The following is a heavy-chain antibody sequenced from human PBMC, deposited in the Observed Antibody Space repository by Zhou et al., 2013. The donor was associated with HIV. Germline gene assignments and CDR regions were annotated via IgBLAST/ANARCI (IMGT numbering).Heavy chain of an antibody. Sequence: QVQLVQSGAEVKKPGSSVKVSCKASGGTFSSYAISWVRQAPGQGLEWMGGIIPIFGTANYAQKFQGRVTITTDESTSTAYMELSSLRSEDTAVYYCARGGPMVRGVIQAYYYYYMDVWGKGTTVTVSS. CDR3: ARGGPMVRGVIQAYYYYYMDV. D-gene: IGHD3-10*01. CDR1: GGTFSSYA. CDR2: IIPIFGTA. J-gene: IGHJ6*03. V-gene: IGHV1-69*05.